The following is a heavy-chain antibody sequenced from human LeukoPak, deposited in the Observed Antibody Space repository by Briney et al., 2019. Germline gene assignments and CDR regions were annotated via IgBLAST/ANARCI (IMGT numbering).Heavy chain of an antibody. CDR3: TAGRAYSLLDF. CDR1: GYRFTELS. J-gene: IGHJ4*02. Sequence: GAPVKVSCKVSGYRFTELSRHWVRQAPGKGLEWLGGFDLVHGDTIYAQKFQGRVTMTEDTSTDTSYMELSSLGSEDTAVYFCTAGRAYSLLDFWGQGTLVIVSS. D-gene: IGHD5-18*01. V-gene: IGHV1-24*01. CDR2: FDLVHGDT.